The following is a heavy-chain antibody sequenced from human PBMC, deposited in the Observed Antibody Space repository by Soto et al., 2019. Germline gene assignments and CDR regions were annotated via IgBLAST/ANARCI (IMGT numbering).Heavy chain of an antibody. CDR2: IKQDGSEE. D-gene: IGHD6-13*01. Sequence: EVQLVESGGGLVQPGGSLRLSCVDSGFTFSSYWMSWVRQAPVKGLEGVGKIKQDGSEENYVDYVKGRFTISRDNAKNSMYLQMNSLRVEDTAVYYCARIAASGRGWDVWGQGTTVVVSS. J-gene: IGHJ6*02. CDR3: ARIAASGRGWDV. CDR1: GFTFSSYW. V-gene: IGHV3-7*01.